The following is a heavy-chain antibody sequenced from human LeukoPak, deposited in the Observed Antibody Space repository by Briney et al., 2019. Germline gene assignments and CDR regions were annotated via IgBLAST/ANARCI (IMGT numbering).Heavy chain of an antibody. CDR2: ISNSGSTK. Sequence: GGSPRLSCAASGFTFSRYEMNWVRQAPGKGLEWVSYISNSGSTKYYADSVKGRFTISRDNAKNSLYLQMNSLGAEDTAVYYCARVVGYGVYFDYWGQGTLVAVSS. J-gene: IGHJ4*02. CDR1: GFTFSRYE. CDR3: ARVVGYGVYFDY. D-gene: IGHD5-18*01. V-gene: IGHV3-48*03.